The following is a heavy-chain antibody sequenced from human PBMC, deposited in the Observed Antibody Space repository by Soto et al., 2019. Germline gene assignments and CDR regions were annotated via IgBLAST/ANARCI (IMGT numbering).Heavy chain of an antibody. J-gene: IGHJ6*02. CDR3: ARDKVPGYYYYGMDV. CDR2: IIPIFGTA. CDR1: GGTFMIYA. Sequence: GAPVNVSCRASGGTFMIYASSWVRQAPGQGLEWMGGIIPIFGTANYAQKFQGRVTITADESTSTAYMELSSLRSEDTAVYYCARDKVPGYYYYGMDVWGQGTTVTVSS. V-gene: IGHV1-69*01.